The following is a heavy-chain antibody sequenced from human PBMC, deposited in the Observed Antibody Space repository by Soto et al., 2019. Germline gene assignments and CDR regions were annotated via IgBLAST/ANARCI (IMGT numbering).Heavy chain of an antibody. V-gene: IGHV3-21*01. J-gene: IGHJ6*02. Sequence: WGSLRLSCAASGFTFSSYSMNWVRQAPGKGLEWVSSISSSSSYIYYADSVKGRFTISRDNAKNSLYPQMNSLRAEDTAVYYCAREGACSGGSCPYYYYYGMDVWGQGTTVTVSS. CDR1: GFTFSSYS. CDR2: ISSSSSYI. D-gene: IGHD2-15*01. CDR3: AREGACSGGSCPYYYYYGMDV.